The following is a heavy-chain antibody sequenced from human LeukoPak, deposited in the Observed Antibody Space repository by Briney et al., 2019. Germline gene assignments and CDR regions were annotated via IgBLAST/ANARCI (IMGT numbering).Heavy chain of an antibody. D-gene: IGHD6-25*01. CDR3: ARGMRQIDDAFDL. CDR2: ISSTSTYI. CDR1: GFTFSSYT. V-gene: IGHV3-21*06. J-gene: IGHJ3*01. Sequence: GGSLRLSCAASGFTFSSYTMNWVRQAPGKGLEWVSSISSTSTYIHDTDSVKGRFTIYRDNAKNSLYLQMNSLRAEDTAMYYCARGMRQIDDAFDLWGQGTMVTVSS.